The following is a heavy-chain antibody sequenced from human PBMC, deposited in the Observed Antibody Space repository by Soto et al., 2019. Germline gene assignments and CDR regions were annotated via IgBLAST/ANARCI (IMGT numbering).Heavy chain of an antibody. J-gene: IGHJ6*02. V-gene: IGHV3-7*05. D-gene: IGHD1-26*01. Sequence: EEELVESGGGLVQPGGSLRLSCAASGFAFSTYWMSWVRQAPGKGLEWVANIKQDGSETYYVDFVKGRFAISRDNAKKSVNLQMNNLRAEDTAVYYCARDRSPTLYNGLDVWGQGTTVTVSS. CDR2: IKQDGSET. CDR3: ARDRSPTLYNGLDV. CDR1: GFAFSTYW.